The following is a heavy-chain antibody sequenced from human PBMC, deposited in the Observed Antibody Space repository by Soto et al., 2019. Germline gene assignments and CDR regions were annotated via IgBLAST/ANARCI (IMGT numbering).Heavy chain of an antibody. D-gene: IGHD3-16*01. CDR2: ISGSGGST. J-gene: IGHJ4*02. V-gene: IGHV3-23*01. CDR3: AKDLGIMITFWGQYYFDY. CDR1: GFTFSSYA. Sequence: EVQLLESGGGLVQPGGSLRLSCAASGFTFSSYAMSWVRQAPGKGLEWVSAISGSGGSTYYADSVKGRFTISRDNSKNTRNQHMNSLRAEDTGLYYCAKDLGIMITFWGQYYFDYWGQGTLVTVSS.